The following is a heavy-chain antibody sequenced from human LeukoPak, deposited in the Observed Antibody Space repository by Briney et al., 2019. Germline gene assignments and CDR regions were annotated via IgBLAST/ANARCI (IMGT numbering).Heavy chain of an antibody. Sequence: PSETLSLTCAVYGGSFSGYYWSWIRQPPGKGLEWIGEINHSGSTNYNPSLKSRVTISVDTSKSQFSLKLSSVTAADTAVYYCARGHYSSSWRKFDPWGQGTLVTVSS. CDR1: GGSFSGYY. CDR2: INHSGST. D-gene: IGHD6-13*01. CDR3: ARGHYSSSWRKFDP. V-gene: IGHV4-34*01. J-gene: IGHJ5*02.